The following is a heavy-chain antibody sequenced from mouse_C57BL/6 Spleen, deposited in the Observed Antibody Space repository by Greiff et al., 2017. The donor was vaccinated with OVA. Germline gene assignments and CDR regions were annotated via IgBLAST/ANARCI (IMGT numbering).Heavy chain of an antibody. CDR3: ARGGDYDGFAY. Sequence: QVQLQQSGAELVRPGASVKLSCKASGYTFTDYYINWVKQRPGQGLEWIARIYPGSGNTYYNEKFKGKATLTAEKSSSTAYMQLSRLTSEDSAVYFCARGGDYDGFAYWGQGTLVTVSA. CDR2: IYPGSGNT. J-gene: IGHJ3*01. V-gene: IGHV1-76*01. CDR1: GYTFTDYY. D-gene: IGHD2-4*01.